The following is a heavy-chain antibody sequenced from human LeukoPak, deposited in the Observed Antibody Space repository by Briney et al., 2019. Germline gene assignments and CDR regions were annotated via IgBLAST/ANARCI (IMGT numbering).Heavy chain of an antibody. D-gene: IGHD1-26*01. Sequence: GGSLRLSCAASGFTFSDYYMSWIRQAPGKGLEWVSYTSSSGTTIYYADSVKGRFTISRDNAKNSLYLQMNSLRAEDTAVYYCARRRDSGSLQHFDYWGQGTLVTVSS. CDR1: GFTFSDYY. CDR3: ARRRDSGSLQHFDY. J-gene: IGHJ4*02. CDR2: TSSSGTTI. V-gene: IGHV3-11*01.